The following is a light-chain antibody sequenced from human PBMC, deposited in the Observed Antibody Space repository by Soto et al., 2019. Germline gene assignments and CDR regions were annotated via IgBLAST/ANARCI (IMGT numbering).Light chain of an antibody. Sequence: EIVLTQSPGTLSLYPGERATLSCRASRSVGTFLAWYQQKPGQAPRLLIYGGSSRATVSPDRFSCSVSGTDFTLTISRLEPEEFAVYYCQQYSISPPLTFGGGTKVEIK. J-gene: IGKJ4*01. CDR1: RSVGTF. CDR3: QQYSISPPLT. CDR2: GGS. V-gene: IGKV3-20*01.